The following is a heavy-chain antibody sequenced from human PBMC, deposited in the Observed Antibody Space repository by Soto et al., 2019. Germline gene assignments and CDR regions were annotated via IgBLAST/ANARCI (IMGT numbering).Heavy chain of an antibody. D-gene: IGHD3-22*01. V-gene: IGHV3-23*01. J-gene: IGHJ1*01. CDR2: ISGSGGST. CDR1: GFTFSSYA. CDR3: AKIYYDSSGYYYRYFQH. Sequence: GGSLRLSCAASGFTFSSYAMSWVRQAPGKGLEWVSAISGSGGSTYYADSVKGRFTISRDNSKNTLYLQMNSLRAEDTAVYYCAKIYYDSSGYYYRYFQHWGQGTMVTVSS.